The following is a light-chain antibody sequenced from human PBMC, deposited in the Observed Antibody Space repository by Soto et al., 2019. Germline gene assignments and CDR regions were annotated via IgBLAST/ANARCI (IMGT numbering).Light chain of an antibody. J-gene: IGKJ5*01. CDR2: AAS. V-gene: IGKV1-39*01. CDR1: ESISRH. Sequence: DIQMTHSPSTLSASVLDIVTITFRSAESISRHLNWYQQKPGRAPDLLIYAASTLQNGVPSRFTGSGSGTEFTLTITGLQLEDFATYYCQQDYSTLATFGQGTRL. CDR3: QQDYSTLAT.